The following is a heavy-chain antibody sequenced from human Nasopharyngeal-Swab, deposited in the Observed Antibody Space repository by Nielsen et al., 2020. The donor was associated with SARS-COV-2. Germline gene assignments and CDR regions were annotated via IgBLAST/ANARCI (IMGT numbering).Heavy chain of an antibody. CDR1: GFNFTSYA. CDR2: VSYDGTNT. D-gene: IGHD3-16*01. V-gene: IGHV3-30-3*02. J-gene: IGHJ4*02. CDR3: AKDRGGRSLDS. Sequence: GESLKISCSASGFNFTSYAIHCVRQPPGKGLEWVAVVSYDGTNTFYADSVKGRFAISRDNSKSTVSLQMNGLRSEDTAVHYCAKDRGGRSLDSWGQGTLVTVSS.